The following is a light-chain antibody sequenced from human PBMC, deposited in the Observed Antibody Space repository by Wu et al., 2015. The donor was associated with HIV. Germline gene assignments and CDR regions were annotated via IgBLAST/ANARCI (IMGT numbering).Light chain of an antibody. CDR3: QQHTSWAPPLT. CDR2: DAS. V-gene: IGKV3-11*01. Sequence: EIVLTRSPATLSLSPGERAILSCRASQSVSAYLAWYQQLPGQAPRLLIYDASKRATGVPDRFSGSGSGTDFTLTISSLEPEDFAVYFCQQHTSWAPPLTFGGGTKGGDQT. CDR1: QSVSAY. J-gene: IGKJ4*01.